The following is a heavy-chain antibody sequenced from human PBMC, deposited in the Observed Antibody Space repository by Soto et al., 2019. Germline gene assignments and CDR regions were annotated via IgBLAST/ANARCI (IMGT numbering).Heavy chain of an antibody. CDR3: ARVEDYGDYFDY. CDR2: IYDTGTT. V-gene: IGHV4-61*01. CDR1: GASVRSGSYY. J-gene: IGHJ4*02. D-gene: IGHD4-17*01. Sequence: PSETLSLTCTVSGASVRSGSYYWSWVRQPPGRGLEWIGYIYDTGTTNYNPSLKSRVTMSVDTSKNQFSLRLNSLTAADTAVYYCARVEDYGDYFDYWGQGTLVTRSS.